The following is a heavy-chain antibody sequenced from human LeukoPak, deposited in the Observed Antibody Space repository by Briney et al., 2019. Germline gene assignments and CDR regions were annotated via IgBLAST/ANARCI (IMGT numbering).Heavy chain of an antibody. CDR3: AKGSREFWSGYYDY. CDR1: GGSISSGSYY. CDR2: IYTSGST. Sequence: PSQTLSLTCTVSGGSISSGSYYWSWIRQPAGKGLEWIGRIYTSGSTNYNPSLKSRVTISVDTSKNQFSLKLSSVTAADTAVYYCAKGSREFWSGYYDYWGQGTLVTVSS. J-gene: IGHJ4*02. V-gene: IGHV4-61*02. D-gene: IGHD3-3*01.